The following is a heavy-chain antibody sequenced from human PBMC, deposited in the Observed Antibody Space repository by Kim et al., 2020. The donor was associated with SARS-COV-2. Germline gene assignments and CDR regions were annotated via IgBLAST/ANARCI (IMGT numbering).Heavy chain of an antibody. CDR1: GYTFTTYD. CDR2: VRPSTGDT. J-gene: IGHJ5*02. V-gene: IGHV1-8*01. CDR3: ARVSVGGFDP. Sequence: ASVKVSCKASGYTFTTYDIKWVRQAPGQGLEWMGWVRPSTGDTGYGQKFQGRVSMTRDTSINTVYLELRSLRSDDTDVYYCARVSVGGFDPWGQGTLVTVSS. D-gene: IGHD1-26*01.